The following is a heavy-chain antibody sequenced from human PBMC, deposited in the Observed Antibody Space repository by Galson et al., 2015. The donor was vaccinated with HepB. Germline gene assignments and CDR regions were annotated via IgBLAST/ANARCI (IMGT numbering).Heavy chain of an antibody. D-gene: IGHD2-15*01. CDR3: ARDLDCSGGSCYSYYYSYYGMDV. J-gene: IGHJ6*02. CDR2: INPNSGGT. CDR1: GYTFTGYY. Sequence: SVKVSCKASGYTFTGYYMHWVRQAPGQGLEWMGWINPNSGGTNYAQKFQGRVTMTRDTSISTAYMELSRLRSDDTAVYYCARDLDCSGGSCYSYYYSYYGMDVWGQGTTVTVSS. V-gene: IGHV1-2*02.